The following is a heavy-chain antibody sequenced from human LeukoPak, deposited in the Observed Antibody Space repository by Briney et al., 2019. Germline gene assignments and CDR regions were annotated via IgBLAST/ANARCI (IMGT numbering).Heavy chain of an antibody. CDR2: IYYSGST. D-gene: IGHD5-24*01. CDR3: ARVPSVEMTTNPFDY. V-gene: IGHV4-39*01. J-gene: IGHJ4*02. Sequence: SETLSLTCTVSGASISSSSYYWGWIRQPPGKGLEWIGNIYYSGSTYYNPSLKSRVTISVDTSKNQFSLKLSSVTAADTAVYFCARVPSVEMTTNPFDYWGQGTLVTVSS. CDR1: GASISSSSYY.